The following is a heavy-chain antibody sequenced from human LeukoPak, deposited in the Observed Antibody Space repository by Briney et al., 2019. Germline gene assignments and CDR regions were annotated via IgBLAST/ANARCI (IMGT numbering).Heavy chain of an antibody. J-gene: IGHJ4*02. CDR1: GYAFTSYG. CDR2: ISAYNGNT. V-gene: IGHV1-18*01. D-gene: IGHD5-18*01. CDR3: ARNGLRRGYSYGYDGV. Sequence: GASVKVSCKASGYAFTSYGINWVRQAPGQGLEWMGWISAYNGNTNYAQKVQGRVTMTTDTSTSTAYMELRSLRSDDTAVYYCARNGLRRGYSYGYDGVWGQGTLVTVSS.